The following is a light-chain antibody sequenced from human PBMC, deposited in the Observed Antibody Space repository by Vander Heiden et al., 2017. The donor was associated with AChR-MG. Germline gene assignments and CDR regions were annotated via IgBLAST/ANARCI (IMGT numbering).Light chain of an antibody. CDR1: PSHIGSNV. CDR2: NDH. V-gene: IGLV1-44*01. CDR3: AAREDRRKAGL. J-gene: IGLJ2*01. Sequence: QSVLTQPPSASGTPGPRVTISCSGRPSHIGSNVVSWYQQLPGTAPKLLIYNDHQRPSGVPDRFSGSKSGTAAALAINGRQADDEADYYWAAREDRRKAGLFGGGTKLTVV.